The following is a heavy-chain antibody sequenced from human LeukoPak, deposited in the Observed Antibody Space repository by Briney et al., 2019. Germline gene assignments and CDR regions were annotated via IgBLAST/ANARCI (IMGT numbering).Heavy chain of an antibody. Sequence: SETLSLTCTVSGGSISSGDYYWSWIRQPPGKGLEWIGYIYYSGSTYYNPSLKSRVTISVDTSKNQFSLKLSSVTAADTAVYYCARAGTTKTTPKGIYYWGQGTLVTVSS. CDR1: GGSISSGDYY. V-gene: IGHV4-30-4*08. D-gene: IGHD1-7*01. J-gene: IGHJ4*02. CDR3: ARAGTTKTTPKGIYY. CDR2: IYYSGST.